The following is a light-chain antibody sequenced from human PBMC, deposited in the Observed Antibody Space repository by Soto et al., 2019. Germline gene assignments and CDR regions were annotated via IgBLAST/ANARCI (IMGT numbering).Light chain of an antibody. V-gene: IGLV2-23*02. CDR1: SSDVGSYNL. Sequence: QSALTQPASVSGSPGQSITISCTGTSSDVGSYNLVSWYQQHPGKAPKLMIYEVSKRPSGVSNRFSGSKSGNTASPTISGLQAEDEADYYCCSYAGSSTFSYVFGTGTKVTVL. J-gene: IGLJ1*01. CDR2: EVS. CDR3: CSYAGSSTFSYV.